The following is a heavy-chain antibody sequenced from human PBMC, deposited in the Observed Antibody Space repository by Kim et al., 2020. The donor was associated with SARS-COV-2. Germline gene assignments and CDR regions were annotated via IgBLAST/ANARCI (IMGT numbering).Heavy chain of an antibody. Sequence: SETLSLTCTVSGGSISSGGYYWSWIRQHPGKGLEWIGYIYYSGSTYYNPSLKSRVTISVDTSKNQFSLKLSSVTAADTAVYYCARTAKCGGSCYSFDYWGQGTLVTVSS. CDR3: ARTAKCGGSCYSFDY. V-gene: IGHV4-31*03. CDR2: IYYSGST. CDR1: GGSISSGGYY. D-gene: IGHD2-15*01. J-gene: IGHJ4*02.